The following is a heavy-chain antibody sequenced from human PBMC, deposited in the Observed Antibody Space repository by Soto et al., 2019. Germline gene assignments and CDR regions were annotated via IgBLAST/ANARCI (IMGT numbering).Heavy chain of an antibody. J-gene: IGHJ6*02. CDR3: TTDPTIIAAAVPDYYYYGMDV. D-gene: IGHD6-13*01. V-gene: IGHV3-15*01. CDR1: GFTFSNAW. CDR2: IKSKTDGGTT. Sequence: EVQLVESGGGLVKPGGSLRLSCAASGFTFSNAWMSWVRQAPGKGLEWVGRIKSKTDGGTTDYAAPVKGRFTISRDDSKNTLYLQMNSLKTEDTAVYYCTTDPTIIAAAVPDYYYYGMDVWGQVTTVTVSS.